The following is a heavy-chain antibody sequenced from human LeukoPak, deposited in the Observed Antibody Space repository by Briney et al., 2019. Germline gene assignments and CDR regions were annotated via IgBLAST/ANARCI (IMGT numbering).Heavy chain of an antibody. CDR1: GYTFTGYY. D-gene: IGHD3-22*01. J-gene: IGHJ3*02. V-gene: IGHV1-2*02. Sequence: ASVKVSCKASGYTFTGYYMHWVRQAPGQGLEWMGWINPNSGGTNYAQMFQGRVTMTRDTSISTAYMELSRLRSDDTAVYYCAFYYYDSSGYANDAFDIWGQGTMVTVSS. CDR2: INPNSGGT. CDR3: AFYYYDSSGYANDAFDI.